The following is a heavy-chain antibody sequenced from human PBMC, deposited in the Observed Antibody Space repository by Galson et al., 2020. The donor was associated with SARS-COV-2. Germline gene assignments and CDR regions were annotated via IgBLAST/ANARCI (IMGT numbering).Heavy chain of an antibody. CDR3: ARTITMIAIYGMDV. J-gene: IGHJ6*02. D-gene: IGHD3-22*01. CDR1: GFTFDDYA. Sequence: SLKISCAASGFTFDDYAMHWVRQAPGKGLEWVSGISWNSGSIGYADSVKGRFTISRDNAKNSLYLQMNSLGAEDTALYYCARTITMIAIYGMDVWGQGTTVTVSS. V-gene: IGHV3-9*01. CDR2: ISWNSGSI.